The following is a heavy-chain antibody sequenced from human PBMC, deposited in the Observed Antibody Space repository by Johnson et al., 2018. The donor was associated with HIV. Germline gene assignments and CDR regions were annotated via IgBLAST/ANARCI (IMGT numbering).Heavy chain of an antibody. CDR2: IWYDGSNK. Sequence: QVQLVESGGGVVQPGRSLRLSCAVSGFTFNNYPMHWVRQAPGKGLEWVAVIWYDGSNKYYADSVKGRFTISRDNSKNTLYLQMNSLRAEDTAVYYCAKDLRVYTCDAFDIWGQGTMVTVSS. D-gene: IGHD5/OR15-5a*01. J-gene: IGHJ3*02. CDR3: AKDLRVYTCDAFDI. CDR1: GFTFNNYP. V-gene: IGHV3-30*04.